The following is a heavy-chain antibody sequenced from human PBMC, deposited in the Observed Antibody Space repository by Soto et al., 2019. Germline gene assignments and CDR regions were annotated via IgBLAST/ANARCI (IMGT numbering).Heavy chain of an antibody. CDR3: ARSGYNYGYDY. CDR2: INAGNGNT. V-gene: IGHV1-3*01. D-gene: IGHD5-18*01. CDR1: GYTFTSYA. Sequence: ASVKVSCKASGYTFTSYAMHWVRQAPGQRLEWMGWINAGNGNTKYSQKFQGRITMTTDTSTSTAYMELRSLRSDDTAAYYCARSGYNYGYDYWGQGTLVTVSS. J-gene: IGHJ4*02.